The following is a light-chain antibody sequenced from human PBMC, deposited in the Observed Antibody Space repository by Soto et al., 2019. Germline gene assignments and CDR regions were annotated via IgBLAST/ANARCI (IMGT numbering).Light chain of an antibody. V-gene: IGKV1-5*01. CDR2: DAS. CDR1: QSISSW. Sequence: IQMTTSPSTLSASVVYRFTITFMASQSISSWLAWYQQKPGKAPKLLIYDASSLESGVSSRFSGSGSGTEFTLTISSLQPDDFATYYCQKYNSYPWKFGKGTKVDIK. CDR3: QKYNSYPWK. J-gene: IGKJ1*01.